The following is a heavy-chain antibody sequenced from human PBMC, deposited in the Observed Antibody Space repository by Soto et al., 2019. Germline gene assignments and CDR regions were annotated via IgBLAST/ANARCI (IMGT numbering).Heavy chain of an antibody. J-gene: IGHJ5*02. D-gene: IGHD3-3*01. CDR2: INPNSGGT. CDR1: GYTFTGYY. Sequence: ASVKVSCKASGYTFTGYYMHWVRQAPGQGLEWMGWINPNSGGTNYAQKFQGRVTMTRATSISTAYMELSRLRSDDTAVNYSARDIGYDFWSGYYPANWFDPWGKGVWVKVST. V-gene: IGHV1-2*02. CDR3: ARDIGYDFWSGYYPANWFDP.